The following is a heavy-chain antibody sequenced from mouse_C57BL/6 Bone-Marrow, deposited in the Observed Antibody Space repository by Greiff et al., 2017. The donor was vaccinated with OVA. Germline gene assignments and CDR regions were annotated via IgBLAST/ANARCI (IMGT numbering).Heavy chain of an antibody. CDR3: AKVEIYYGSSFYYFDY. CDR2: ILPGSGST. D-gene: IGHD1-1*01. V-gene: IGHV1-9*01. J-gene: IGHJ2*01. Sequence: QVQLKQSGAELMKPGASVGGGWKATPHTPTFYLIEWVKQRPGHGLEWIGEILPGSGSTNYNEKFKGKATFTADTSSNTAYMQLSSLTTEDSAIYYCAKVEIYYGSSFYYFDYWGQGTTLTVSS. CDR1: PHTPTFYL.